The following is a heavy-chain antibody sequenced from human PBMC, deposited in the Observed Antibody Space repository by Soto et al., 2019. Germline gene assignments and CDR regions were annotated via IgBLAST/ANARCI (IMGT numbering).Heavy chain of an antibody. J-gene: IGHJ4*02. V-gene: IGHV1-69*02. CDR1: GGTFSSYT. CDR2: IIPILGIA. Sequence: QVQLVQSGAEVKKPGSSVKVSCKASGGTFSSYTISWVRQAPGQGLEWMGRIIPILGIANYAQKFQGRVTITADKSTSTAYMELSSLRSEDTAVYYCASLSTIFGFDHWGQGTLVTVSS. CDR3: ASLSTIFGFDH. D-gene: IGHD3-3*01.